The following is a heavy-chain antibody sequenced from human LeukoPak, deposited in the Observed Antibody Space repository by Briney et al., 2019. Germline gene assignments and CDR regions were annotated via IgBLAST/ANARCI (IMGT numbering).Heavy chain of an antibody. Sequence: ASVKVSCKASGYTFTSYDINWVRQATGQGLEWMGWMNPNSGNTGYAQKFQGRVTITRNTSISTAYMELSSLRSEDMAVYYCARERPGRLFDYWGQGTLVTVSS. V-gene: IGHV1-8*03. CDR2: MNPNSGNT. D-gene: IGHD3-22*01. CDR3: ARERPGRLFDY. J-gene: IGHJ4*02. CDR1: GYTFTSYD.